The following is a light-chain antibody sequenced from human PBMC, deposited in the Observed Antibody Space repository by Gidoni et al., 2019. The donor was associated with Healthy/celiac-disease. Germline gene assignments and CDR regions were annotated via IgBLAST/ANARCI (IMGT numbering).Light chain of an antibody. Sequence: SYELTQPPSVSVSPGQTARITCSGDALPKQYAYWYQQKPGQAPVLVIYKDSERPSGIPERFSGSSSGTTVTLTISGGQAEDEADYYCQSAESSVVFGGGTKLTVL. J-gene: IGLJ2*01. V-gene: IGLV3-25*03. CDR1: ALPKQY. CDR2: KDS. CDR3: QSAESSVV.